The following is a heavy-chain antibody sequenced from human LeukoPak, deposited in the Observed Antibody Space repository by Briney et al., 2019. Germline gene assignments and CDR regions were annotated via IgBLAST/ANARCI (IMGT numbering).Heavy chain of an antibody. CDR3: ARFAAGGSYYYYMDV. J-gene: IGHJ6*03. CDR1: GFTFSDYY. V-gene: IGHV3-11*04. D-gene: IGHD6-25*01. Sequence: GGSLRLSCAASGFTFSDYYMSWIRQAPGKGLEWVSYISSSGSTIYYADSVKGRFTISRDNAKNSLYLQMNSLRADDTAVYFCARFAAGGSYYYYMDVWGKGTTVTVSS. CDR2: ISSSGSTI.